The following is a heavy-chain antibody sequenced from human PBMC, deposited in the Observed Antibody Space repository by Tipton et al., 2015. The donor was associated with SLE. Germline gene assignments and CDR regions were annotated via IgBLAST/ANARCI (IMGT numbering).Heavy chain of an antibody. Sequence: TLSLTCTVSGGSISSYYWRWIRQPPGKGLEWIGYFYTSGCTNYNPSLKSGVTISVDTTKNQFSLKLSSVTAADTAVYYCPRRAEGLRANYDFESGYRDAFDIWGQRTMVTVSS. J-gene: IGHJ3*02. V-gene: IGHV4-4*08. CDR3: PRRAEGLRANYDFESGYRDAFDI. CDR2: FYTSGCT. CDR1: GGSISSYY. D-gene: IGHD3-3*01.